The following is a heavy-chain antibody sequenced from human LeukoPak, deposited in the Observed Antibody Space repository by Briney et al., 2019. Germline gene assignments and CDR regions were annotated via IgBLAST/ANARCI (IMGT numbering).Heavy chain of an antibody. CDR2: ISSSSSTI. Sequence: GGSLRLSCAASGFTFSSYSMNWVRQAPGKGLEGVSYISSSSSTIYYADSVKGRFTISRDNAKNSLYLQMNSLRAEDTAVYYCARSRYCSSTSCFPFDYWGQGTLVTVSS. CDR1: GFTFSSYS. CDR3: ARSRYCSSTSCFPFDY. D-gene: IGHD2-2*01. J-gene: IGHJ4*02. V-gene: IGHV3-48*04.